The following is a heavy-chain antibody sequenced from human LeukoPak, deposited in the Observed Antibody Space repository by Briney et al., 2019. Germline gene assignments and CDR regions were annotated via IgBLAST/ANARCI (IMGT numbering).Heavy chain of an antibody. J-gene: IGHJ5*02. CDR2: IKQDGSEK. CDR3: ARVGLWFGESENWFDP. D-gene: IGHD3-10*01. V-gene: IGHV3-7*01. CDR1: GFTFSSYS. Sequence: PGGSLRLSCAASGFTFSSYSMNWVRQAPGKGLEWVANIKQDGSEKYYVDSVKGRFTISRDNAKNSLYLQMNSLRAEDTAVYYCARVGLWFGESENWFDPWGQGTLVTVSS.